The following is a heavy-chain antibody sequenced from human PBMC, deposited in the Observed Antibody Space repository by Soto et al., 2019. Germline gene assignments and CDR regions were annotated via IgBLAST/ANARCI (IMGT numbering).Heavy chain of an antibody. V-gene: IGHV3-48*01. Sequence: GGSLRLSCAASGFTFSSYSMNWVRQAPGKGLEWVSYISSSSSTIYYADSVKGRFTISRDNAKNSLYLQMNSLRAEDTAVYYCARGGIIAAAGLFDYWGQGTLVTVSS. CDR3: ARGGIIAAAGLFDY. CDR1: GFTFSSYS. CDR2: ISSSSSTI. J-gene: IGHJ4*02. D-gene: IGHD6-13*01.